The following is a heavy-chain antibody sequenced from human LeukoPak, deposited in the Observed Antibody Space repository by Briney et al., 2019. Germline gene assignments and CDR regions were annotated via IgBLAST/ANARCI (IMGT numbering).Heavy chain of an antibody. CDR1: GVTVSSNY. V-gene: IGHV3-66*01. D-gene: IGHD5-18*01. Sequence: GGSLRLSCAATGVTVSSNYMSLVRQAPGKGLEWVSVIYSGGSTYYADSVKGRFTISRDNSKNTLYLQMNSLRAEDTAVYYCARGQRGYSYGYDYWGQGTLVTVSS. J-gene: IGHJ4*02. CDR3: ARGQRGYSYGYDY. CDR2: IYSGGST.